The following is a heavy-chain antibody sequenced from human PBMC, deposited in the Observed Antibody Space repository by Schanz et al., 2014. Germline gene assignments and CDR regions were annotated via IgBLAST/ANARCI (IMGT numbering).Heavy chain of an antibody. J-gene: IGHJ4*02. Sequence: QVLLQESGPGVVKPSGTLSLTCAVSGGSIISSTWWGWVRQPPGKGLEWIGEIYHNGDTSFNPSRKSRAPMSVDKSKKEFSLRLTSLTAADTALYYCVRGVGAWEQRIFDYWGKGTLVTVSS. CDR1: GGSIISSTW. CDR2: IYHNGDT. D-gene: IGHD1-26*01. CDR3: VRGVGAWEQRIFDY. V-gene: IGHV4-4*02.